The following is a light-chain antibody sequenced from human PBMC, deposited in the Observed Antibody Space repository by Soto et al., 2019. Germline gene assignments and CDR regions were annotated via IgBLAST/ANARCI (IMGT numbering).Light chain of an antibody. Sequence: DIQMTQSPSSLSASVGDRVTITCQASPDISNCLNWYQQKPGKAPKLLIYDASKLETGVPSRFSGSGSATDFTLTISSLQAEDIARYYCQQCDQLPLTFGGGNKVDIK. CDR3: QQCDQLPLT. V-gene: IGKV1-33*01. J-gene: IGKJ4*01. CDR2: DAS. CDR1: PDISNC.